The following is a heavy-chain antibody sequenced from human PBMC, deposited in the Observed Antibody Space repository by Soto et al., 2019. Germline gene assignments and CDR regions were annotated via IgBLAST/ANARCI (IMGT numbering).Heavy chain of an antibody. CDR3: ASTNSWSYYFDY. Sequence: SETLPLTCTVSGGSISSYYWSWIRQPPGKGLEWIGYIYYSGRTNYNPSLKSRVTISVDTSKNQFSLKLSSVTAADTAVNYCASTNSWSYYFDYWGQGTLVTVSS. CDR2: IYYSGRT. V-gene: IGHV4-59*01. J-gene: IGHJ4*02. D-gene: IGHD1-26*01. CDR1: GGSISSYY.